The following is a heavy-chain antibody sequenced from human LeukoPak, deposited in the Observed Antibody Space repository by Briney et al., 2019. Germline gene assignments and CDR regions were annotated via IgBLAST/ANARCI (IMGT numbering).Heavy chain of an antibody. Sequence: GGSLRLSCAAAGFTFSNYAMHWVRQAPGKGLEWVAVISFDGSEKYFADSVKGRFTISRDNSRNTLYLQMNSLKTEDTAVYYCSTVDSEITLGGVIADYWGQGTLVTVSS. CDR1: GFTFSNYA. V-gene: IGHV3-30*04. D-gene: IGHD3-16*02. J-gene: IGHJ4*02. CDR3: STVDSEITLGGVIADY. CDR2: ISFDGSEK.